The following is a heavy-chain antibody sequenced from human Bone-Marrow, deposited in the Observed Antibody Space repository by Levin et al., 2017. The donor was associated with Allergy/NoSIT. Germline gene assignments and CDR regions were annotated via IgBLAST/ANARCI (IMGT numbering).Heavy chain of an antibody. V-gene: IGHV1-3*01. CDR3: AGEATATFGVVIIPNCFDP. D-gene: IGHD3-3*01. CDR1: GYTFTQYA. Sequence: ASVKVSCKASGYTFTQYAMHWVRQAPGQRPEWMGWINVGSGNTKYSQKFQGRVSITRDTSASTVYMELSSLTSEDMALYYCAGEATATFGVVIIPNCFDPWGQGTLVTVSS. CDR2: INVGSGNT. J-gene: IGHJ5*02.